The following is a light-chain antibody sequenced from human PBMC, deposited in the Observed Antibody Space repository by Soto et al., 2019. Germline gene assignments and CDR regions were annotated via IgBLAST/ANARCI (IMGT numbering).Light chain of an antibody. CDR1: QSIGPY. CDR2: DAS. CDR3: LQRRYWPWT. V-gene: IGKV3-11*01. Sequence: EVVLTQSPATLSLSPGERATLSCRASQSIGPYLAWYQQKRGQAPRLLIYDASHRATGVPARFSGGGSGTDFTLTISSLEPEDFAVYYCLQRRYWPWTFGQGTKVEIK. J-gene: IGKJ1*01.